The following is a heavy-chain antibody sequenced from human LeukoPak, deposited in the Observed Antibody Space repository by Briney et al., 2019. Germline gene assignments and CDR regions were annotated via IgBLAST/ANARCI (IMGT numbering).Heavy chain of an antibody. CDR1: GYTFTSYD. CDR3: ARTNVAAAGRNWFDP. J-gene: IGHJ5*02. V-gene: IGHV1-8*01. Sequence: ASVKVSCKASGYTFTSYDINWVRQATGLGLEWMGWMNPNSGNTGYAQKFQGRVTMTRNTSISTAYMELSSLRSEDTAVYYCARTNVAAAGRNWFDPWGQGTLVTVSS. D-gene: IGHD6-13*01. CDR2: MNPNSGNT.